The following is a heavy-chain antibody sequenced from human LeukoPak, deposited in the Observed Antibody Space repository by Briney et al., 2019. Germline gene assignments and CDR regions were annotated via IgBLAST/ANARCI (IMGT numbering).Heavy chain of an antibody. CDR2: MNPNSGNT. Sequence: GASVKVSCKASGYTFTSYGISWVRQATGQGLEWMGWMNPNSGNTGYAQKFQGRVTMTRNTSISTAYMELSSLRSEDTAVYYCARGKTGSYYSRSYYMDVWGKGTTVTISS. CDR3: ARGKTGSYYSRSYYMDV. D-gene: IGHD3-10*01. V-gene: IGHV1-8*02. J-gene: IGHJ6*03. CDR1: GYTFTSYG.